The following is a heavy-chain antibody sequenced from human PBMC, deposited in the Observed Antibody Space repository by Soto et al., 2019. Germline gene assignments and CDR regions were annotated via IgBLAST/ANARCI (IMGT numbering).Heavy chain of an antibody. CDR2: INHSGST. J-gene: IGHJ4*02. Sequence: PSETLSLTCAVYGGSFSCYYWSWIRQPPGKGLEWIGEINHSGSTNYNPSLKSRVTISVDTSKNQFSLKLSSVTAADTAVYYCARGRDWHSRHPTKAYDFWSGYYIFDYWGQGTLVT. D-gene: IGHD3-3*01. V-gene: IGHV4-34*01. CDR3: ARGRDWHSRHPTKAYDFWSGYYIFDY. CDR1: GGSFSCYY.